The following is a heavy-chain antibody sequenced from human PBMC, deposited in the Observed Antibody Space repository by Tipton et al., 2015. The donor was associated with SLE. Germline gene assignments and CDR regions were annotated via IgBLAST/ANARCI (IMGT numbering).Heavy chain of an antibody. CDR3: ARDRMSTFGRPIVGLGLLAY. CDR1: GFTFSNYW. J-gene: IGHJ4*02. CDR2: IKQDGSEK. D-gene: IGHD3-16*02. Sequence: GSLRLSCAASGFTFSNYWMNWVRQAPGKGLEWVANIKQDGSEKYYVDSVKGRFTISRDNAKKSLYLQLNSLRGEDTAVYYCARDRMSTFGRPIVGLGLLAYWGQGALVTVSS. V-gene: IGHV3-7*01.